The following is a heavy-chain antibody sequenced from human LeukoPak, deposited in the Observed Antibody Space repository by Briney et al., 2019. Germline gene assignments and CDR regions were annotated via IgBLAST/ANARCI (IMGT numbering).Heavy chain of an antibody. CDR1: DGSISSGGYY. D-gene: IGHD3-22*01. V-gene: IGHV4-31*03. J-gene: IGHJ4*02. Sequence: SETLSLTCTVSDGSISSGGYYWSWIRQHPGKGLEWIGYIYYSGSTYYNPSLKSRVTISVDTSKNQFSLKLSSVTAADTAVYYCARGDDYYDSYYFDYWGQGTLVTVSS. CDR3: ARGDDYYDSYYFDY. CDR2: IYYSGST.